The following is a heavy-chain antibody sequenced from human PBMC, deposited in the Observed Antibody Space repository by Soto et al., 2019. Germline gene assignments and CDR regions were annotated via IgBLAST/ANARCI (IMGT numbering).Heavy chain of an antibody. D-gene: IGHD6-6*01. CDR2: IIPIFGTA. Sequence: QVQLVQSGAEVKKPGSSVKVSCKASGGTFSSYAISWVRQAPGQGLEWMGGIIPIFGTANYAQKFQGRVTISADKSTSTAYMELSSLRSEDTAVYYCTSSSSSGDWFDPWGQGTLVTVSS. CDR3: TSSSSSGDWFDP. CDR1: GGTFSSYA. V-gene: IGHV1-69*06. J-gene: IGHJ5*02.